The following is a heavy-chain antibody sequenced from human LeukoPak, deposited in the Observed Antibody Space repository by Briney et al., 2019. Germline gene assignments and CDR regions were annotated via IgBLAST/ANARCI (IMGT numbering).Heavy chain of an antibody. D-gene: IGHD6-6*01. CDR2: ISAYNGNT. Sequence: GASVKVSCKASGYTFTSYGISWVRQAPGQGLEWMGWISAYNGNTNYAQKLQGRVTMTTDTSTSTAYMELRSLRSDDTAVYYCARVIQAPRTHYYYYGMDVWGQGTTVTVSS. CDR3: ARVIQAPRTHYYYYGMDV. CDR1: GYTFTSYG. J-gene: IGHJ6*02. V-gene: IGHV1-18*01.